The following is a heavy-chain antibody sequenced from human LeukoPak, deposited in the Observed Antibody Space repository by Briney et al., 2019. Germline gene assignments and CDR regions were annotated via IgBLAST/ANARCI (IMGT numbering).Heavy chain of an antibody. J-gene: IGHJ2*01. V-gene: IGHV3-9*01. CDR2: ISWNSGSI. CDR1: GFTLDDYA. D-gene: IGHD6-13*01. Sequence: GGSLRLSCAASGFTLDDYAMHWVRQAPGKGLKWVSGISWNSGSIAYADSVKGRFTISRDNAKNSLYLQMNSLRAEDTVLYYCAKRASRSWYFDLWGRGTLVTVSS. CDR3: AKRASRSWYFDL.